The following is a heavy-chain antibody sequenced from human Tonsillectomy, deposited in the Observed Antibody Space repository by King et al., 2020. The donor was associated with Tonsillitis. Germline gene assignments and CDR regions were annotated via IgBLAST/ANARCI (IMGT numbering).Heavy chain of an antibody. D-gene: IGHD2-2*01. CDR3: AKENARGSPRPFDY. V-gene: IGHV3-23*04. CDR2: IVGVVGNT. CDR1: GFTFSTYA. J-gene: IGHJ4*02. Sequence: VQLVESGGGLVQPGGSLRLSCSASGFTFSTYAMSGVRQAPGKGVEGVSAIVGVVGNTYFADSGKGRFTISRANSKNTLYLQMNSLRVEDTAIYYCAKENARGSPRPFDYWGQGTLVTVSS.